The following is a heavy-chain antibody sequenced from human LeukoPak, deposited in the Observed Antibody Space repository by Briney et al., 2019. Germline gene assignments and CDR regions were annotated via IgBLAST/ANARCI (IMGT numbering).Heavy chain of an antibody. CDR1: GGSISSYY. CDR2: IYTSGST. V-gene: IGHV4-4*07. CDR3: AREIVDIVATTPSYYMDV. Sequence: SETLSLTCTVSGGSISSYYWSWIRQPAGKGLEWIGRIYTSGSTNYNPSLKSRVTMSVDTSKNQFSLKLSSVTAVDTAVYYCAREIVDIVATTPSYYMDVWGKGTTVTVSS. D-gene: IGHD5-12*01. J-gene: IGHJ6*03.